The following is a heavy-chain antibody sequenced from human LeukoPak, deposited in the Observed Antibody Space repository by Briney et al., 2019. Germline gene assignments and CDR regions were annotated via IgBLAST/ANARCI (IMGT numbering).Heavy chain of an antibody. CDR2: IYTSGST. CDR3: ARGSSSGWHGDY. D-gene: IGHD6-19*01. CDR1: GGSISSGSYY. Sequence: SETLSLTCTVSGGSISSGSYYWSWIRQPAGKGLEWIGRIYTSGSTNYNPSLKSRVTISVDTSKNQFSLKLSSVTAADTAVYYCARGSSSGWHGDYWGQGTLVTVSS. V-gene: IGHV4-61*02. J-gene: IGHJ4*02.